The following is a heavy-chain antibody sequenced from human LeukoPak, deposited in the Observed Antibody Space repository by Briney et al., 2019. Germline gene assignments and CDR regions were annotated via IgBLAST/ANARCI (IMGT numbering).Heavy chain of an antibody. CDR2: ISSSGST. V-gene: IGHV3-66*02. D-gene: IGHD5-12*01. J-gene: IGHJ6*03. Sequence: GGSLRLSCAASGFTFSDYYMSWIRQAPGKGLEWVSYISSSGSTYYADSVKGRFTISRDNSKNTLYLQMNSLRAEDTAVYYCATPSGYSRNYYYYYMDVWGKGTTVTVSS. CDR3: ATPSGYSRNYYYYYMDV. CDR1: GFTFSDYY.